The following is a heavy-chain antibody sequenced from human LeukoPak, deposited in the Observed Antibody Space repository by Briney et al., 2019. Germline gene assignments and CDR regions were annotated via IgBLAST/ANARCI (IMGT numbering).Heavy chain of an antibody. Sequence: ASVKVSCKVSGYTLTELSMHWVRQAPGKGLEWMGGFDPEDGETTYAQKFQGRVTMTEDTSTDTAYMELSSLRSEDTAVYYCATVPRAPPNWNYVGFDYWGQGTLVTVSS. D-gene: IGHD1-7*01. J-gene: IGHJ4*02. CDR2: FDPEDGET. CDR3: ATVPRAPPNWNYVGFDY. V-gene: IGHV1-24*01. CDR1: GYTLTELS.